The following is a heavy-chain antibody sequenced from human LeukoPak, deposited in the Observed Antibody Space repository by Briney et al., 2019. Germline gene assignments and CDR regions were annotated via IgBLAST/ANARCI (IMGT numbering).Heavy chain of an antibody. CDR2: ITSISSYI. CDR1: GFAFSIYS. Sequence: NPGGSLRLSCAASGFAFSIYSMNWVRQSPGKGLEWVSSITSISSYIKYADSVKGRFTISRDNAKNSLFLQMNSLRVEDTAVYFCARVKAGATVENFYYYYMYVWGKGTTVTVSS. CDR3: ARVKAGATVENFYYYYMYV. V-gene: IGHV3-21*01. J-gene: IGHJ6*03. D-gene: IGHD1/OR15-1a*01.